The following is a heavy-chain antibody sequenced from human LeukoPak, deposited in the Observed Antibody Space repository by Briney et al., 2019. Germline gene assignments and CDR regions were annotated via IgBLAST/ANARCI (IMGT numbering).Heavy chain of an antibody. Sequence: GGSLRLSCAASGFTFSSYWMSWVRQAPGKGLEWVANINKDGGEKYYVDSVKGRFTISRDNAKNSLYLQMNSLRAEDTAVYYCAKGPRTYYYDSSGYYFGYWGQGTLVTVSS. D-gene: IGHD3-22*01. V-gene: IGHV3-7*01. J-gene: IGHJ4*02. CDR1: GFTFSSYW. CDR3: AKGPRTYYYDSSGYYFGY. CDR2: INKDGGEK.